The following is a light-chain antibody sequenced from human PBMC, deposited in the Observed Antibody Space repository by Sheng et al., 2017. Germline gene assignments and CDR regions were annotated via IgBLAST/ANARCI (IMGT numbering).Light chain of an antibody. Sequence: QPVLTQPSSASASLGSSVKLTCTLSSGHRSYIIAWHLQQPGKAPRFLMKLEGSGNYNRGSGVPGSASQAPALGLTATSTISNLQSEDEADYYCQTWDSNTHRGVFGGGTKLIVL. CDR3: QTWDSNTHRGV. CDR1: SGHRSYI. CDR2: LEGSGNY. J-gene: IGLJ2*01. V-gene: IGLV4-60*03.